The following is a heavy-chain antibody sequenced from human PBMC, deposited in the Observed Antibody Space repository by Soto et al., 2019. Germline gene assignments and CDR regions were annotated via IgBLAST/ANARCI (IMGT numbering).Heavy chain of an antibody. D-gene: IGHD1-1*01. CDR2: IDSGGTTT. Sequence: LRLSCAASGFTFSSDWMHWFRQAPGKGLVWVSRIDSGGTTTTYADSVKGRFTISRDNSKNTLYLQMNGLRAEDTALYYCARGNLSFDFDSWGLGTLVTVSS. CDR3: ARGNLSFDFDS. V-gene: IGHV3-74*01. CDR1: GFTFSSDW. J-gene: IGHJ4*02.